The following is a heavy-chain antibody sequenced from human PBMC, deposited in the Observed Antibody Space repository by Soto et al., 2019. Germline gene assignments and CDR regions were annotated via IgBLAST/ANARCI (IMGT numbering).Heavy chain of an antibody. CDR3: AKDRYIVVVVAATGAESFQH. CDR2: ISGSGGST. D-gene: IGHD2-15*01. V-gene: IGHV3-23*01. J-gene: IGHJ1*01. CDR1: GFTFSSYA. Sequence: EVQLLESGGGLVQPGGSLRLSCAASGFTFSSYAMSWVRQAPGKGLEWVSAISGSGGSTYYADSVKGRFTISRDNSKYTLDLQMNSMRDEDTAVYYCAKDRYIVVVVAATGAESFQHWGQGTLVTVSS.